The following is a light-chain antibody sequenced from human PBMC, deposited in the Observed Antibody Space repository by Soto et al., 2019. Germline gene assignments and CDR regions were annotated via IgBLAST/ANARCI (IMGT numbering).Light chain of an antibody. V-gene: IGKV3-20*01. CDR3: QQYGGSPRT. J-gene: IGKJ1*01. CDR2: GAS. CDR1: QSIANS. Sequence: EIVLTQSPGTLFLSPGERASLSCRASQSIANSLAWYQQKPGQAPRLLIFGASNRATGIPDRFSGSGSGTDFTLTISRLEPEDFAVYHCQQYGGSPRTFGQGTKVERK.